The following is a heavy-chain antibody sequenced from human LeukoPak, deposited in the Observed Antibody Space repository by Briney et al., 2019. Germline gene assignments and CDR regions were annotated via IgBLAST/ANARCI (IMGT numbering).Heavy chain of an antibody. V-gene: IGHV4-59*01. CDR3: ARDSYDYVWGSYRLEYYFDY. D-gene: IGHD3-16*02. J-gene: IGHJ4*02. Sequence: SETLSLTCTVSGVSISSYYWSWIRQPPGKGLEWIGYIYYSGSTNYNPSLKSRVTISVDTSKNQFSLKLSSVTAADTAVYYCARDSYDYVWGSYRLEYYFDYWGQGTLVTVSS. CDR2: IYYSGST. CDR1: GVSISSYY.